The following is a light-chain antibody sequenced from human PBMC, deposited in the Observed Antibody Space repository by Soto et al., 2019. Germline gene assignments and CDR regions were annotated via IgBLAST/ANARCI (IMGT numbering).Light chain of an antibody. Sequence: EIVLTQSPGTLSLSPGERATLSCRASQTVSSSYLAWYQQKPGQAPRLLIYGASTRATGIPARFSGSGSGTEFTLTISSLQSEDFAVYYCQQYNNWILTFGGGTKVHI. CDR2: GAS. V-gene: IGKV3-15*01. CDR3: QQYNNWILT. J-gene: IGKJ4*01. CDR1: QTVSSSY.